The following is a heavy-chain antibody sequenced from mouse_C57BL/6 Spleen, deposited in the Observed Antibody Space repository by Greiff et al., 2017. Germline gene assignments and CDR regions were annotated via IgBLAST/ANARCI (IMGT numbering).Heavy chain of an antibody. CDR2: IHPNSGST. CDR1: GYTFTSYW. CDR3: ARRVDSSGYFAY. V-gene: IGHV1-64*01. D-gene: IGHD3-2*02. J-gene: IGHJ3*01. Sequence: QVQLQQPGAELVKPGASVKLSCKASGYTFTSYWMHWVKQRPGQGLEWIGMIHPNSGSTKYNEKFKSKATLTVDKSSSTAYMQLSSLTSEDSAVYYCARRVDSSGYFAYWGQGTLVTVSA.